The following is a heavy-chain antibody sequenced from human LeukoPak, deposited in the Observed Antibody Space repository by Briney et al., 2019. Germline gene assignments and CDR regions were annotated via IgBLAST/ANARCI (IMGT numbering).Heavy chain of an antibody. CDR1: GFSLSTSGVG. CDR2: IYWDDDQ. Sequence: ESGPTLVKPTQTLTLACTFSGFSLSTSGVGVGWIRQPPGKALEWLALIYWDDDQRYSPSLKSRLPITKDTSKNQVVLTMTNMDPVDTATYYRAHLARGGGSVWFDPWGQGTLVTVSS. V-gene: IGHV2-5*02. J-gene: IGHJ5*02. D-gene: IGHD2-15*01. CDR3: AHLARGGGSVWFDP.